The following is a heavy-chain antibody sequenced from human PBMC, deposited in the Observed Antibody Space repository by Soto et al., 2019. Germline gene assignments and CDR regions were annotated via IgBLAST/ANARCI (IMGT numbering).Heavy chain of an antibody. J-gene: IGHJ4*02. CDR1: GFSLSSVGVG. Sequence: QITLKESGPTLVKPTQTLTLTCSFSGFSLSSVGVGVGWIRQPPGKALEWLALIYWDDDKRYSPSLKSRLTITKDTSKNKVVLTMTSSDPVDTATYYCAHTLDWGEGRFDYWGQGTLVTVSS. V-gene: IGHV2-5*02. CDR3: AHTLDWGEGRFDY. CDR2: IYWDDDK. D-gene: IGHD7-27*01.